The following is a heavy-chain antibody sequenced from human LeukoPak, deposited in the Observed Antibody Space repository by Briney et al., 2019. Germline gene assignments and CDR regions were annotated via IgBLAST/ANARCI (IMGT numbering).Heavy chain of an antibody. V-gene: IGHV3-64*02. J-gene: IGHJ4*02. Sequence: PGGSLRLSCAASGFTFSSYAMHWVRQAPGKAPEYVSAISSNGVNTYYADSVRGRFTISRDDSKNTLYLQMGSLRSEDMAVYYCARAADSSGWYYFDSWGQGTLAIVSS. D-gene: IGHD6-19*01. CDR1: GFTFSSYA. CDR2: ISSNGVNT. CDR3: ARAADSSGWYYFDS.